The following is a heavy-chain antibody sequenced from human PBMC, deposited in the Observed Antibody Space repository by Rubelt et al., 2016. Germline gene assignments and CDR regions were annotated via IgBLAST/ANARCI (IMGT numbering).Heavy chain of an antibody. CDR1: GFTVSSNY. V-gene: IGHV3-53*01. CDR3: ARGRELYYYGMDV. J-gene: IGHJ6*02. CDR2: IYSGGST. D-gene: IGHD1-7*01. Sequence: SGFTVSSNYMSWVCQAPGKGLEWVSVIYSGGSTYYADSVKGRFTISRDNSKNTLYLQMNSLRAEDTAVYYCARGRELYYYGMDVWGQGTTVTVSS.